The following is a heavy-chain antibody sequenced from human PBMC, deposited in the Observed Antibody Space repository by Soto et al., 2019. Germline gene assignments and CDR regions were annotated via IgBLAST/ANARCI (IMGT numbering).Heavy chain of an antibody. CDR2: ISAYNGNT. Sequence: QVQLVQSGAEVKKPGASVKVSCKASGYTFTSYGISWVQQAPGQGLEWMGWISAYNGNTNYAQKLQGRVTMTTDTSTSTDYMELRSLRSDDTAVYYCARDLDILTGTHLEYFQHWGQGTLVTVSS. V-gene: IGHV1-18*01. CDR1: GYTFTSYG. J-gene: IGHJ1*01. CDR3: ARDLDILTGTHLEYFQH. D-gene: IGHD3-9*01.